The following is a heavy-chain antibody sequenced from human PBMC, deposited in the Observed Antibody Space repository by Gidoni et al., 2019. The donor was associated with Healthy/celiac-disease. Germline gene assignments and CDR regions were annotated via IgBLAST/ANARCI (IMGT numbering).Heavy chain of an antibody. CDR1: GFTFSSYS. Sequence: EVQLVESGGGLVQPGGSLRLSCAASGFTFSSYSMNWVRRAPGKGLEWVSYISSSSSTIYYADSVKGRFTISRDNAKNSLYLQMNSLRAEDTAVYYCARGVIVDFYDSSGYYYDRHHTFDYWGQGTLVTVSS. D-gene: IGHD3-22*01. J-gene: IGHJ4*02. CDR2: ISSSSSTI. V-gene: IGHV3-48*04. CDR3: ARGVIVDFYDSSGYYYDRHHTFDY.